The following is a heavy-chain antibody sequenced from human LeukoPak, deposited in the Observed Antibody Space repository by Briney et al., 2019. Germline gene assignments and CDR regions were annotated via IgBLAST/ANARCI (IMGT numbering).Heavy chain of an antibody. Sequence: GGSLRLSCAASGFTFTTYAMGWVRQAPGKGLEWVSVIGGSGDTTYYADSVKGRFTISRDNSKNTLYLQMNSLRAEDTAVYYCARGGTDFWSGYYKWFDPWGQGTLVTVSS. CDR3: ARGGTDFWSGYYKWFDP. CDR2: IGGSGDTT. J-gene: IGHJ5*02. V-gene: IGHV3-23*01. CDR1: GFTFTTYA. D-gene: IGHD3-3*01.